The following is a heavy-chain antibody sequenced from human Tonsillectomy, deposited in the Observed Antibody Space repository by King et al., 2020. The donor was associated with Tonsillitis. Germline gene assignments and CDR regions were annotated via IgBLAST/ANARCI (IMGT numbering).Heavy chain of an antibody. CDR3: ARETCSGGSCSSVYYFPGMDV. Sequence: VQLVESGGGVVQPGRSLRLSCAVSGFTFSSYAMHWVRQAPGKGLEWGAVISYDGSNEYYADSVKGRFTISRDNSKNTLYLQMNSLRAEDTAVYYCARETCSGGSCSSVYYFPGMDVWGQGTTVTVSS. V-gene: IGHV3-30-3*01. CDR1: GFTFSSYA. J-gene: IGHJ6*02. CDR2: ISYDGSNE. D-gene: IGHD2-15*01.